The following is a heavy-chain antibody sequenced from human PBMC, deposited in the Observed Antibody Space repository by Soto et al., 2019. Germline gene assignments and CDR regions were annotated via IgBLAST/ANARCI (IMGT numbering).Heavy chain of an antibody. CDR3: ATSGRYYDSSGYYLDY. J-gene: IGHJ4*02. CDR1: GYTLTELS. V-gene: IGHV1-24*01. D-gene: IGHD3-22*01. Sequence: ASVKVSCKVSGYTLTELSIHWVRQAPGKGLEWMGGFDPEDGETIYAQKFQGRVTMTEDTSTDTAYMELSSLRSEDTAVYYCATSGRYYDSSGYYLDYWGQGTLVTVSS. CDR2: FDPEDGET.